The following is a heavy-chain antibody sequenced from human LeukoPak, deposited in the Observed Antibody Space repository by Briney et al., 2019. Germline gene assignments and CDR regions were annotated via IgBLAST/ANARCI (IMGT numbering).Heavy chain of an antibody. D-gene: IGHD6-19*01. CDR1: DDSISRDF. CDR3: ARLPDVSGWPFDY. J-gene: IGHJ4*02. V-gene: IGHV4-59*01. CDR2: IRYSGRT. Sequence: PSETLSLTCTASDDSISRDFWTWIRQPPGKGLEWIGYIRYSGRTDYNHSLKSRVTISIQTSKNQFSLKLTSVTAADTAIYYCARLPDVSGWPFDYWGQGILVTVSS.